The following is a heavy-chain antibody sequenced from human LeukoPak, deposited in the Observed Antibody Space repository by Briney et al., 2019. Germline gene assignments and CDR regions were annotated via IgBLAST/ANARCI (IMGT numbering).Heavy chain of an antibody. J-gene: IGHJ4*02. CDR2: INPSGGST. CDR3: ARVGGDTAIDY. Sequence: GASVKVSCKASGGTFSSYAISWVRQAPGQGLEWMGIINPSGGSTSYAQKFQGRVTVTRDTSTCTVYMELSSLRSEDTAVYYCARVGGDTAIDYWGQGTLVTVSS. V-gene: IGHV1-46*01. D-gene: IGHD5-18*01. CDR1: GGTFSSYA.